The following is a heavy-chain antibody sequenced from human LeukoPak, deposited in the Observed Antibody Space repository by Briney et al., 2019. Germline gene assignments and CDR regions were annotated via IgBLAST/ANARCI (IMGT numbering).Heavy chain of an antibody. D-gene: IGHD2-2*01. Sequence: ASVKVSCKASGYTFTSYDINWVRQATGQGLEWMGWMNPNSGNTGYAQKFQGRVTMTRNTSISTAYMELSSLRSEDTAVYYCAGGTGYCSSTSCYPSGHYYGMDVWGQGTTVTVSS. J-gene: IGHJ6*02. V-gene: IGHV1-8*01. CDR2: MNPNSGNT. CDR1: GYTFTSYD. CDR3: AGGTGYCSSTSCYPSGHYYGMDV.